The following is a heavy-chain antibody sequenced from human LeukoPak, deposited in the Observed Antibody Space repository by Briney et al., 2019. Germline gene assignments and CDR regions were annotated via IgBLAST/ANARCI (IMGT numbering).Heavy chain of an antibody. Sequence: SVKVSCKASGGTFSSYAISWVRQAPGQGLEWMGGIILIFGTANYAQKFQGRVTITADESTSTAYMELSSLRSEDTAVYYCARVQDTAGGAYYYYYGMDVWGQGTTVTVSS. CDR3: ARVQDTAGGAYYYYYGMDV. V-gene: IGHV1-69*13. J-gene: IGHJ6*02. CDR2: IILIFGTA. CDR1: GGTFSSYA. D-gene: IGHD5-18*01.